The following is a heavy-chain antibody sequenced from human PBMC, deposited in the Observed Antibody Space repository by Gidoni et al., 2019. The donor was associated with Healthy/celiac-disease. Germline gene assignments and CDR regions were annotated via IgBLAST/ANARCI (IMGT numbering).Heavy chain of an antibody. J-gene: IGHJ4*02. Sequence: EVQLLESGGGLVQPGGSLRLSRAASGFTFSSYAMRWVRQAPGKGLEWVSAISGSGGSTYYADSVKGRFTISRDNSKNTLYLQMNSLRAEDTAVYYCAKDQRGRHSSGFLDYWGQGTLVTVSS. CDR3: AKDQRGRHSSGFLDY. CDR2: ISGSGGST. V-gene: IGHV3-23*01. CDR1: GFTFSSYA. D-gene: IGHD6-19*01.